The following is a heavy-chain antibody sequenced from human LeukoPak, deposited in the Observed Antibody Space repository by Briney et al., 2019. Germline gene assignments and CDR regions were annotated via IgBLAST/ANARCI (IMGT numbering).Heavy chain of an antibody. D-gene: IGHD3-16*01. CDR2: TSYDGSNQ. CDR3: AKDFETRKEAWLRYPDY. CDR1: GFTFSSYG. J-gene: IGHJ4*02. Sequence: QSGGSLRLSCAASGFTFSSYGMHWVRQAPGKGLEWVAVTSYDGSNQYYADSVKGRFTISRDNSMNTLSLQMDSLRVEDTGVYYCAKDFETRKEAWLRYPDYWGQGTLVTVSS. V-gene: IGHV3-30*18.